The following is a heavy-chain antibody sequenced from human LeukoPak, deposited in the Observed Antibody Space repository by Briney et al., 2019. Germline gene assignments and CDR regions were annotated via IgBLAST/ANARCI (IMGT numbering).Heavy chain of an antibody. J-gene: IGHJ6*04. CDR3: ARGLDWNDLHLDV. CDR1: GGTFTRDA. CDR2: ILPLLNTK. V-gene: IGHV1-69*04. Sequence: SVKVSCKVSGGTFTRDAISWVRHAPGEGLEWMGRILPLLNTKNFARKFQGRVTLTADKSTGTAYMELSSLRSEDTAIYYCARGLDWNDLHLDVWGNGTTVTVSS. D-gene: IGHD1-1*01.